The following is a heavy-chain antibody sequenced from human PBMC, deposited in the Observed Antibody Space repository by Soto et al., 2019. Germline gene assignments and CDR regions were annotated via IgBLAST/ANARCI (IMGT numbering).Heavy chain of an antibody. D-gene: IGHD3-22*01. J-gene: IGHJ4*02. CDR2: IYYSGST. V-gene: IGHV4-31*03. Sequence: SEILSLTCSVSGGSVSSNIYYWTWIRQHPGKGPEWIGHIYYSGSTYYNPSLKSRVTISLDMSKNQFSLKLTSVSAADTAVYYCARGYDYDSGGYLFDYWGQGTLVTVSS. CDR3: ARGYDYDSGGYLFDY. CDR1: GGSVSSNIYY.